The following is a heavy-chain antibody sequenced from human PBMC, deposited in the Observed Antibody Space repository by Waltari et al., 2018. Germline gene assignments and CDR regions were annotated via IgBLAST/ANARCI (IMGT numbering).Heavy chain of an antibody. CDR2: IYTSGST. CDR1: GGSISSYY. D-gene: IGHD6-13*01. CDR3: ARGLSSRSSYYFDY. Sequence: QVQLQESGPGLVKPSETLSLTCTVSGGSISSYYWSWIRQPAGKGLEWIGRIYTSGSTTYHPSLRSRVTMSVDTSKNQFSLKLSSVTAADTAVYYCARGLSSRSSYYFDYWGQGTLVTVSS. J-gene: IGHJ4*02. V-gene: IGHV4-4*07.